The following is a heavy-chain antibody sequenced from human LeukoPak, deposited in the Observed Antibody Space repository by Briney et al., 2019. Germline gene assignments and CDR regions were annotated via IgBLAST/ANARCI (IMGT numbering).Heavy chain of an antibody. J-gene: IGHJ5*02. Sequence: GASVKVSCKASGYTFTGYYMHWVRQAPGQGLEWMGWINPNSGGTNYAQKFQGRVTMTRDTSISTAYMELSRLRSDDTAVYYCARVMSGGWYFGFDPWGQGTLVTVSS. CDR2: INPNSGGT. V-gene: IGHV1-2*02. CDR1: GYTFTGYY. D-gene: IGHD6-19*01. CDR3: ARVMSGGWYFGFDP.